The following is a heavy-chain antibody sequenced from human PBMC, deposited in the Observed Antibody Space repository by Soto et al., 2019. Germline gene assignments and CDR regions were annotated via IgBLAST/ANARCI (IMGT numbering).Heavy chain of an antibody. Sequence: QVQVQESGPGLVKPSETLSLTCTVSADSASSASYYWTWIRQPTGKGLEWIGNIYYTGSTNYNPSLKSLFTSSVNSSNMQFSLKLSSATAAATAVYYCARDHCLGSTCFSTYYGMDLWGQGTMVTVSS. CDR1: ADSASSASYY. J-gene: IGHJ6*02. D-gene: IGHD2-15*01. V-gene: IGHV4-61*01. CDR2: IYYTGST. CDR3: ARDHCLGSTCFSTYYGMDL.